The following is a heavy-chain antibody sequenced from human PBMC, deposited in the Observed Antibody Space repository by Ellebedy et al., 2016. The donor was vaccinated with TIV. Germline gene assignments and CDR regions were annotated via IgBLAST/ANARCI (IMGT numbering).Heavy chain of an antibody. D-gene: IGHD3-9*01. CDR2: IYYSGST. V-gene: IGHV4-39*01. Sequence: SETLSLXCTVSGGSISSSSYYWGRIRQPPGKGLEWIGSIYYSGSTYYNPSLKSRVTISVDTSKNQFSLKLSSVTAADTAVYYCARHPRDILTGQTNWFDPWGQGTLVTVSS. CDR3: ARHPRDILTGQTNWFDP. J-gene: IGHJ5*02. CDR1: GGSISSSSYY.